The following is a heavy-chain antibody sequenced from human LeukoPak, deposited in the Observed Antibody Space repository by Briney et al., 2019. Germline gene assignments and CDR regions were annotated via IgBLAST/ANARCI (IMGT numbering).Heavy chain of an antibody. CDR1: GFTVSSNY. CDR3: AKAASGYYLNYYYYYYMDV. D-gene: IGHD3-3*01. J-gene: IGHJ6*03. CDR2: IYSGGST. Sequence: HPGGSLRLSCAASGFTVSSNYMSWVRQAPGKGLEWVSVIYSGGSTYYADSVKGRFTISRDNSKNTLYLQMNSLRAEDTAVYYCAKAASGYYLNYYYYYYMDVWGKGTTVTVSS. V-gene: IGHV3-66*01.